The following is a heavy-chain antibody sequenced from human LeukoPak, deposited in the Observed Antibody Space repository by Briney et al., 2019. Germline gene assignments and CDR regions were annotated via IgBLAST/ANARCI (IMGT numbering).Heavy chain of an antibody. CDR3: ARERGGGGGYDY. Sequence: SVKVSCKASGGTFSSYAISWVRQAPGQGLEWMGGIIPIFGTANYAQKFQGRVTITADKYTSTAYMELSSLKSEDTAVCYCARERGGGGGYDYWGQGTLVTVSS. CDR1: GGTFSSYA. D-gene: IGHD1-26*01. CDR2: IIPIFGTA. J-gene: IGHJ4*02. V-gene: IGHV1-69*06.